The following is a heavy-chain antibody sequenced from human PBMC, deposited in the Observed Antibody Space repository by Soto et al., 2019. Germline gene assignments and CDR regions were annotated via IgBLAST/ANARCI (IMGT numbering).Heavy chain of an antibody. CDR3: ARAPTVLPAAVARVAFDI. Sequence: PSETLSLTCTVSGGSISSGGYYWSWIRQHPGKGLEWIGYIYYSGSTYYNPSLKSRVTISVDTSKNQFSLKLSSVTAADTAVYYCARAPTVLPAAVARVAFDIWGQGTMVTVSS. CDR1: GGSISSGGYY. J-gene: IGHJ3*02. D-gene: IGHD2-2*01. V-gene: IGHV4-31*03. CDR2: IYYSGST.